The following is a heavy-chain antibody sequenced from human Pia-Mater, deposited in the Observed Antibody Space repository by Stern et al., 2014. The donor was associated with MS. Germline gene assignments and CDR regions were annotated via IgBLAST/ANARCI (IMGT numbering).Heavy chain of an antibody. CDR1: GYTFTRYD. V-gene: IGHV1-8*01. J-gene: IGHJ4*02. CDR3: TRGPRT. Sequence: VQLVQSGAAVEKPGASVKVSCRASGYTFTRYDIHWVPRASGQGLEWMGWMNPDSGDTGIAQKFQARVTMTRDTSTSTAYLELHSLKSEDTAVYYCTRGPRTWGRGTLVTVSS. CDR2: MNPDSGDT. D-gene: IGHD1-7*01.